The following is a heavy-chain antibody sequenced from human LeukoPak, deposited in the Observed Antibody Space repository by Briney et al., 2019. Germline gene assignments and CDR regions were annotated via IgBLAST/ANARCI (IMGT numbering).Heavy chain of an antibody. D-gene: IGHD3-16*02. Sequence: GGSLRLSCATSGFTFSSYSMNWVRQAPGKGLEWVSSISSSSSYIYYADSVKGRFTISRDNAKNSLYLQMNSLRAEDTAVYYCARGGVIVFDYWGQGTLVTVSS. V-gene: IGHV3-21*01. CDR1: GFTFSSYS. CDR2: ISSSSSYI. CDR3: ARGGVIVFDY. J-gene: IGHJ4*02.